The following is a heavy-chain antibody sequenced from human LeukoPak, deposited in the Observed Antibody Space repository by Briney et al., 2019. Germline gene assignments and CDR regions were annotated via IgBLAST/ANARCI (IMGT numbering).Heavy chain of an antibody. CDR1: GYTFRGNY. Sequence: GASVKVSCKASGYTFRGNYIHWLRQAPGQGLEWMGWISAYNGNTNYAQNLQGRVTMTTDTSTSTAYMELRSLRSDDTAVYYCARNSSGWYDPNYFDYWGQGTLVTVSS. V-gene: IGHV1-18*04. CDR3: ARNSSGWYDPNYFDY. D-gene: IGHD6-19*01. J-gene: IGHJ4*02. CDR2: ISAYNGNT.